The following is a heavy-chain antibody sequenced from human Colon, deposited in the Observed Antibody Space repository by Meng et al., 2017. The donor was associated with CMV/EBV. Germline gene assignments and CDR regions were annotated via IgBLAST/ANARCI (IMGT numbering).Heavy chain of an antibody. V-gene: IGHV1-2*02. Sequence: VQAGAEVKEPWASVKGSCKAFGFTLTGHYMHWVRQAPGQGLEWMGWIDANSGGTNYAQKFQGRLTMTRDTSISTVYMELNRLRSDDTAVYFCARDGIRGVFFFDYWGQGTLVTVSS. D-gene: IGHD1-14*01. CDR3: ARDGIRGVFFFDY. CDR2: IDANSGGT. J-gene: IGHJ4*02. CDR1: GFTLTGHY.